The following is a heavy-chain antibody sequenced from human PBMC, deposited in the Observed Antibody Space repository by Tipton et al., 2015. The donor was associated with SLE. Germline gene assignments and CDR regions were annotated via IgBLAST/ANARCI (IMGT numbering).Heavy chain of an antibody. CDR1: CGSINSHY. V-gene: IGHV4-59*11. D-gene: IGHD2-2*01. CDR2: IYYNGST. Sequence: TLSLTCIVSCGSINSHYWSWIRQSPGKGLEWIGYIYYNGSTYYNPSHESRVIMSVDRSKNQFSLKLRSMTAADTAVYYCARVSETRSSPVFDLWGQGTLVTVSS. CDR3: ARVSETRSSPVFDL. J-gene: IGHJ4*02.